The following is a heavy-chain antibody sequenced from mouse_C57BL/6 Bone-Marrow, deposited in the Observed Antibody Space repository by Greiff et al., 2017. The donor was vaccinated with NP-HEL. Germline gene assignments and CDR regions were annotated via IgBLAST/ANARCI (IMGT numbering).Heavy chain of an antibody. J-gene: IGHJ2*01. Sequence: VQLQQSGAELVRPGTSVKVSCKASGYAFTNYLIEWVKQRPGQGLEWIGVINPGSGGTTYNEKFKGKATLTADKSSSTAYMQLSSLTSEDSAVYFCARQDYYGSTDYWGQGTTLTVSS. D-gene: IGHD1-1*01. V-gene: IGHV1-54*01. CDR1: GYAFTNYL. CDR2: INPGSGGT. CDR3: ARQDYYGSTDY.